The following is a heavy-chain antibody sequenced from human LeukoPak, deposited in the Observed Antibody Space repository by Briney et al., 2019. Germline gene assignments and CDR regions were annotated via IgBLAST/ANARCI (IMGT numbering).Heavy chain of an antibody. V-gene: IGHV4-59*08. CDR1: GGSLSSYY. J-gene: IGHJ4*02. Sequence: SETLSLTSTVPGGSLSSYYWSWIRQPPGKGLEWMGYIYYSGSTKYNPSLKSRVTISVDTSKNQFSLKLTSVTAADTDVYYCARRGIGVVPSAMLGDYYFDCWGQGTLVSV. CDR3: ARRGIGVVPSAMLGDYYFDC. CDR2: IYYSGST. D-gene: IGHD2-2*01.